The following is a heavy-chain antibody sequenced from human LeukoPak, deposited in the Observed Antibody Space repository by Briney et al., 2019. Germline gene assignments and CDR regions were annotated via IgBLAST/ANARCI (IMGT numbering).Heavy chain of an antibody. D-gene: IGHD2-2*01. Sequence: GEALKISCKGSGYSFTSYWIGWGRRMPGKGLEWMGIIYSGDCDTRYSASFEGQVTISAGKSINTAYLQWSSLKASDPAMYYCARGYCSSTSCRGGAFDIWGQGTMVTVSS. CDR2: IYSGDCDT. J-gene: IGHJ3*02. CDR1: GYSFTSYW. CDR3: ARGYCSSTSCRGGAFDI. V-gene: IGHV5-51*01.